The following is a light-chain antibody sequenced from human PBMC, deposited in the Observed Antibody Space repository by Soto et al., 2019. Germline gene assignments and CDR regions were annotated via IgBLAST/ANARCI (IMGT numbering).Light chain of an antibody. CDR3: CSYAGSSTWV. CDR2: EGS. V-gene: IGLV2-23*01. CDR1: SSDGGSYNL. J-gene: IGLJ3*02. Sequence: QSALTQPASVSGSPGQSITISCTGTSSDGGSYNLVSWYQQHPGKAPKLMIYEGSKRASGVSNRFSGSKSGITASLTISGLQAEDEADYYCCSYAGSSTWVFGGGTKLTVL.